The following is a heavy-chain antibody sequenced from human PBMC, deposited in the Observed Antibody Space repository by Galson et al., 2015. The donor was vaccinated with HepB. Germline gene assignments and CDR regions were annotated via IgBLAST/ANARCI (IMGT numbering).Heavy chain of an antibody. J-gene: IGHJ5*02. V-gene: IGHV4-38-2*02. CDR2: IYNIGTT. CDR3: ARGRAIPMIEVIIFAWFDP. D-gene: IGHD3-22*01. Sequence: TLSLTCTVSGSSFNSGSHWGWIRQPPGKGLEWIGSIYNIGTTYYNPSLESRVTISLDTSKNQFSLKLRSVTAADTAVYYCARGRAIPMIEVIIFAWFDPWGQGTLVTVSS. CDR1: GSSFNSGSH.